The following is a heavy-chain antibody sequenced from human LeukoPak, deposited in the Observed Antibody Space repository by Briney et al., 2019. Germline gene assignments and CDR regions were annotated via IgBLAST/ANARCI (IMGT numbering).Heavy chain of an antibody. CDR1: GFTFNTYW. CDR3: SRGRNRDDGDY. CDR2: INSDGSIV. V-gene: IGHV3-74*01. D-gene: IGHD1-1*01. Sequence: GGSLRLSCAASGFTFNTYWMYWVRQAPGKGLVWVSHINSDGSIVNYGDSVKGRFTISRDNAKNTLYLQMNSLRADDTALYFCSRGRNRDDGDYWGQGTLVTVSS. J-gene: IGHJ4*02.